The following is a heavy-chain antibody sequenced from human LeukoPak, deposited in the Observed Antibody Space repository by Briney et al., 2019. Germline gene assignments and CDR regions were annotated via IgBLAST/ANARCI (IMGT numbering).Heavy chain of an antibody. V-gene: IGHV3-7*01. D-gene: IGHD3-10*01. CDR1: GFTFSGYW. CDR2: IKQDGSNK. J-gene: IGHJ4*02. CDR3: AKVPVYYGSGSYNYFDY. Sequence: PGGSLRLSCAASGFTFSGYWMSWVRQAPGKGLEWVANIKQDGSNKYYADSVKGRFTISRDNSKNTLYLQMNSLRAEDTAVYYCAKVPVYYGSGSYNYFDYWGQGTLVTVSS.